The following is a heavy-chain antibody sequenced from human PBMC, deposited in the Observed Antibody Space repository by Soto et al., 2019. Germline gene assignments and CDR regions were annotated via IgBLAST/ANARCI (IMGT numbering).Heavy chain of an antibody. Sequence: GGSLRLSCAASGFTFSDYYMSWIRQAPGKGLEWVSYISSSSSYTNYADSVKGRFTISRDNAKNSLYLQMNSLRAEDTAVYYCARDLFSMDPRGYCSSTSCYDVGGGWFDPWGQGTLVTVSS. V-gene: IGHV3-11*06. CDR3: ARDLFSMDPRGYCSSTSCYDVGGGWFDP. CDR1: GFTFSDYY. D-gene: IGHD2-2*01. CDR2: ISSSSSYT. J-gene: IGHJ5*02.